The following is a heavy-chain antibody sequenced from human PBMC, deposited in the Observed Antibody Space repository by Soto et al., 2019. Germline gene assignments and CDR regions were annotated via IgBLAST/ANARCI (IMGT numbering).Heavy chain of an antibody. Sequence: SVKVSCKESGGTFSSYAIAWVRQAPGQGLEWMGGIIPIFGIPNYAQKFQGRVAVTADESTNTAYMELSSLRSDDTAVYYCAKAAQTRFNWNDLGNWFDPWGQGTLVTVS. CDR2: IIPIFGIP. V-gene: IGHV1-69*13. D-gene: IGHD1-1*01. CDR1: GGTFSSYA. CDR3: AKAAQTRFNWNDLGNWFDP. J-gene: IGHJ5*02.